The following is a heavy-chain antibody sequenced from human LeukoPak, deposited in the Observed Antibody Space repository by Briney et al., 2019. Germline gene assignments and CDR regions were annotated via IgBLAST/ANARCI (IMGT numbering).Heavy chain of an antibody. D-gene: IGHD6-19*01. CDR2: MNPNSGNT. CDR3: ARDQDHIAVAGIDY. Sequence: GASVKVSCKASGYTFTSYDINWVRQATGQGLEWMGWMNPNSGNTGYAQKFQGRVTMTRNTSISTAYMELSSLRSEDTAVYYCARDQDHIAVAGIDYWGQGSLVTVSS. V-gene: IGHV1-8*01. J-gene: IGHJ4*02. CDR1: GYTFTSYD.